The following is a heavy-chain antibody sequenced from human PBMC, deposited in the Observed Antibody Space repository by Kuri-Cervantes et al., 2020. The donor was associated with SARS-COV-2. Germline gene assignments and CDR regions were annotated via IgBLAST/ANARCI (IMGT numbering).Heavy chain of an antibody. J-gene: IGHJ4*02. CDR1: GFTFSRTD. Sequence: GESLKISCAASGFTFSRTDMHWVRQAPGKGLEWVAVISHDGKNKKCIASGKGRFTISRDNSQNTLYLHMKSLRSEDTAMYYCAKDRVGVQDFWGQGTLVTVSS. CDR3: AKDRVGVQDF. CDR2: ISHDGKNK. D-gene: IGHD2-21*01. V-gene: IGHV3-30*18.